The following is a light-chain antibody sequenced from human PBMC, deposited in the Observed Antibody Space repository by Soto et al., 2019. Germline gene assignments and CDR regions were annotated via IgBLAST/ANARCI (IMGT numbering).Light chain of an antibody. CDR1: QSVSSSY. V-gene: IGKV3-20*01. Sequence: PGESATLSCSASQSVSSSYLAWYQQKPGQTPRLLIYGASSRATGIPDRFSGSGSGTDFTLTISRLEPEDFAVYYCRQYGSSPYTFGQGTNLEIK. CDR2: GAS. J-gene: IGKJ2*01. CDR3: RQYGSSPYT.